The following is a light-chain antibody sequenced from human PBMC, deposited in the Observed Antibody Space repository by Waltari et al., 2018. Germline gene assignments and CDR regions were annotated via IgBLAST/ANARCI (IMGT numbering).Light chain of an antibody. CDR1: SSNIGSST. Sequence: QSVLTQPPSASGTPGQWVTISCSGSSSNIGSSTVTWYQQLPGTAPKLLIYSNNQRPSGVPDRFSGSKSGTSASLAISGLQSEDETDYYCAAWDDSLNGYVFGTGTKVTVL. CDR2: SNN. CDR3: AAWDDSLNGYV. V-gene: IGLV1-44*01. J-gene: IGLJ1*01.